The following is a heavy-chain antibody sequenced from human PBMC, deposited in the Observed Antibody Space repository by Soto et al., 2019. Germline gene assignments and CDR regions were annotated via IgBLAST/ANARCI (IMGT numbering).Heavy chain of an antibody. CDR3: ARTSAAGKYYDGMDV. CDR1: GYSFIRYW. CDR2: IYPGDSDT. V-gene: IGHV5-51*01. D-gene: IGHD6-13*01. Sequence: GESLKISCKGSGYSFIRYWIGWVRQMPGKGLEWMGIIYPGDSDTRYSPSFQGQVTISADKSISTAYLQWSSLKASDTAMYYCARTSAAGKYYDGMDVWGQGTTVTVS. J-gene: IGHJ6*02.